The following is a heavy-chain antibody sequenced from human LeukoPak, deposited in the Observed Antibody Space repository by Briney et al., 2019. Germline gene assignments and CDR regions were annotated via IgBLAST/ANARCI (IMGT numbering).Heavy chain of an antibody. CDR3: TRDPSMVRGSFSIDF. CDR1: GYTFTGYY. V-gene: IGHV1-2*02. D-gene: IGHD3-10*01. J-gene: IGHJ4*02. Sequence: ASVKVSCKASGYTFTGYYMYWVRQAPGQGLEWMGWINPNTGGTNYAQRFQGRVTMTRDTSISTAYLDLSRLTSDDTAVYYCTRDPSMVRGSFSIDFWGQGTLVTVSS. CDR2: INPNTGGT.